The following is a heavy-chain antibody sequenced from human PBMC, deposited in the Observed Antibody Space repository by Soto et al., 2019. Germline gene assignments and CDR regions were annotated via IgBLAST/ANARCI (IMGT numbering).Heavy chain of an antibody. J-gene: IGHJ5*02. D-gene: IGHD6-19*01. CDR2: IWYDGSNK. Sequence: QVQLVESGGGVVQPGRSLRLSCAASGFTFSSYGMHWVRQAPGKGLEWVAVIWYDGSNKYYADSVKGRFTISRDNSKNTLYLQMNSLRAEDTAVYYWATSPGIAVPWGQGTLVTVSS. V-gene: IGHV3-33*01. CDR1: GFTFSSYG. CDR3: ATSPGIAVP.